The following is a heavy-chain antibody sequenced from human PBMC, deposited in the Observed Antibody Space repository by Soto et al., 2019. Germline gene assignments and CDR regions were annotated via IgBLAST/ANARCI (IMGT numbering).Heavy chain of an antibody. J-gene: IGHJ6*01. CDR1: GYSFTSYW. V-gene: IGHV5-51*01. CDR2: IYPGDSDT. Sequence: GESLKISCKGSGYSFTSYWIGWVRQMPGKGLEWMGIIYPGDSDTRYSPSFQGQVTISADKSISTAYLQWSSLKASDTAIYYCARHRVVVAATRIRSYNYHGMDVWGQGTTVTISS. CDR3: ARHRVVVAATRIRSYNYHGMDV. D-gene: IGHD2-15*01.